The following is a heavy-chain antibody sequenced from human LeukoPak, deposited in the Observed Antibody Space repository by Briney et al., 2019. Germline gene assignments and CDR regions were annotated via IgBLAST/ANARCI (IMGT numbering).Heavy chain of an antibody. J-gene: IGHJ4*02. Sequence: GASVKVSCKASGYTFTSYAMHWVRQASGQRLEWMGWINAGNGNTKYSQKFQGRVTITRDTSASTAYMELSSLRSEDTAVYYCARVKDILTGYYRYFDYWGQGTLVTVSS. CDR1: GYTFTSYA. D-gene: IGHD3-9*01. V-gene: IGHV1-3*01. CDR2: INAGNGNT. CDR3: ARVKDILTGYYRYFDY.